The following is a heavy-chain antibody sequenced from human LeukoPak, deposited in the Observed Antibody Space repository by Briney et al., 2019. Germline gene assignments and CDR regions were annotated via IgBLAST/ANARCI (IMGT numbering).Heavy chain of an antibody. V-gene: IGHV4-59*01. CDR1: GGSISTYY. CDR2: IYYSGST. D-gene: IGHD1-20*01. Sequence: SETLSLTCTVSGGSISTYYWSWIRQPPGKGLEWIGYIYYSGSTNYNSSLKSRVTISIDTSKNQFSLRLSSVTAADTAVYYCARDNLADYFDYWGQGTLVTVPS. CDR3: ARDNLADYFDY. J-gene: IGHJ4*02.